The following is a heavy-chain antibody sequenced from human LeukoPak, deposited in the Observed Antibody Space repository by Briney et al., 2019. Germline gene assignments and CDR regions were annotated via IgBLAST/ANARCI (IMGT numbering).Heavy chain of an antibody. CDR2: IYYSGST. J-gene: IGHJ4*02. Sequence: SETLSLTCTVSGGSISSSSYYWGWIRQPPGKGLEWIGYIYYSGSTNYNPSLKSRVTISVDTSKNQFSLKLSSVTAADTAVYYCARHEDSSGVFDYWGQGTLVTVSS. CDR3: ARHEDSSGVFDY. D-gene: IGHD6-19*01. V-gene: IGHV4-61*05. CDR1: GGSISSSSYY.